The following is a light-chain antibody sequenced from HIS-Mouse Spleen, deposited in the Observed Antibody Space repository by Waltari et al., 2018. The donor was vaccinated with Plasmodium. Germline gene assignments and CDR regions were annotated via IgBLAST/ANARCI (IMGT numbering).Light chain of an antibody. CDR1: ALPKQY. J-gene: IGLJ3*02. CDR2: KDS. Sequence: SYELTQPPSVSVSPGQTARITCSGDALPKQYASWYQQKPGQAPVLVIYKDSERPSGTPARFSGSSSGKTVTLTISGDQAEDEADYYCQSADSSGTPNWVFGGGTKLTVL. CDR3: QSADSSGTPNWV. V-gene: IGLV3-25*03.